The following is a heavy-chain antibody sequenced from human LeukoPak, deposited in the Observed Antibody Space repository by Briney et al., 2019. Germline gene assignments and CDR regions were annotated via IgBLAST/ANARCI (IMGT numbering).Heavy chain of an antibody. CDR1: GFTLTDYS. V-gene: IGHV3-48*01. CDR3: ARDRDYSFDY. Sequence: GGSLRLSCAASGFTLTDYSVNWVRQAPGKGLEWVSYIRSSDGDIYYADSVRGRFTISRDNAKNSLSLQMNSLRAEDTGVYYCARDRDYSFDYWGQGTLVTVSS. D-gene: IGHD4-11*01. J-gene: IGHJ4*02. CDR2: IRSSDGDI.